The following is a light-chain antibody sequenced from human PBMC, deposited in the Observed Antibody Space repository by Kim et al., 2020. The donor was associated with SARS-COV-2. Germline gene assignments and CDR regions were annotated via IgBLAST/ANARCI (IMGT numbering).Light chain of an antibody. Sequence: QAVVTQEPSLTVSPGGTVTLTCASSTGAVTSGYYPNWFQQKPGQAPRALIYRTNNKHSWTPARFSGSLLGGKAALTLSGVQHEDEAEYYCLLYYGGAQPWVFGGGTQLTVL. V-gene: IGLV7-43*01. CDR1: TGAVTSGYY. CDR2: RTN. J-gene: IGLJ3*02. CDR3: LLYYGGAQPWV.